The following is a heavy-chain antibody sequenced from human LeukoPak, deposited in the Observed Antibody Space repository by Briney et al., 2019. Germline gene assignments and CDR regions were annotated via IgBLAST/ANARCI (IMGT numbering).Heavy chain of an antibody. CDR2: INPSGGST. CDR1: GYTFTSYY. V-gene: IGHV1-46*01. Sequence: GASVKVSCKASGYTFTSYYMHWVRQAPGQGLEWMGIINPSGGSTSYAQKFQGRVTMTRDMSTSTVYMELSSLRSEDTAVYYCARENGDYVKFDYWGQGTLVTVSS. J-gene: IGHJ4*02. D-gene: IGHD4-17*01. CDR3: ARENGDYVKFDY.